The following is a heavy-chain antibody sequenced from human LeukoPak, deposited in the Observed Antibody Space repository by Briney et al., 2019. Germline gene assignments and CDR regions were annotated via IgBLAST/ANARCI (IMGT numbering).Heavy chain of an antibody. D-gene: IGHD5-24*01. Sequence: PVKVSCKASGGTFSSYAISWVRQAPGQGLEWMGRIIPILGIANYAQKFQGRVTITADKSTSTAYMELSSLRSEDTAVYYCAREDVEMATIRGYYGMDVWGQGTTVTVSS. V-gene: IGHV1-69*04. CDR2: IIPILGIA. J-gene: IGHJ6*02. CDR3: AREDVEMATIRGYYGMDV. CDR1: GGTFSSYA.